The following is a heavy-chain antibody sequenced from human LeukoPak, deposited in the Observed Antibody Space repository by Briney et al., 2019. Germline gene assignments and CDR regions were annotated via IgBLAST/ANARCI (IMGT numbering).Heavy chain of an antibody. CDR2: IIPIFGTA. CDR1: GGTFSSYA. CDR3: ARVPGTTNSNYYYYYMDV. D-gene: IGHD1-7*01. J-gene: IGHJ6*03. Sequence: GASVKVSCKASGGTFSSYAISWVRQAPGQGLEWMGGIIPIFGTANYAQKFQGRVTITADRSTSTAYMELSSLRSEDTAVYYCARVPGTTNSNYYYYYMDVWGKGTTVTISS. V-gene: IGHV1-69*06.